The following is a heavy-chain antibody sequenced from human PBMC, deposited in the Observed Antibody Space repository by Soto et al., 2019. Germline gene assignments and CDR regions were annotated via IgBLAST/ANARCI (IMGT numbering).Heavy chain of an antibody. Sequence: SQTLSLTCAISGDSVSSNSAAWNWIRQSPSRGLEWLGRTCYRSKWYNDYAVSVKSRITINPDTSKNQFSLQLNSVTPEDTAVYYCARMVRVAARHLDYYYYMDVWGKGTTVTVSS. D-gene: IGHD6-6*01. CDR1: GDSVSSNSAA. J-gene: IGHJ6*03. CDR2: TCYRSKWYN. CDR3: ARMVRVAARHLDYYYYMDV. V-gene: IGHV6-1*01.